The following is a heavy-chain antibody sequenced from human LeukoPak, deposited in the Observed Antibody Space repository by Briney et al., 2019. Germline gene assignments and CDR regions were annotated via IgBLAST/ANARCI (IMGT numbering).Heavy chain of an antibody. J-gene: IGHJ2*01. D-gene: IGHD3-10*01. V-gene: IGHV3-7*01. CDR1: GFIFSGHW. CDR2: IKEDGSEK. CDR3: AGASSSGSYYWHFDL. Sequence: PGGSLRLSCAASGFIFSGHWMSWVRQAPGKGLEWVANIKEDGSEKYHVDSVKGRFSISRDNAKNSLYLQMDSLRAEDTAVYYCAGASSSGSYYWHFDLWGRGTLVTVSS.